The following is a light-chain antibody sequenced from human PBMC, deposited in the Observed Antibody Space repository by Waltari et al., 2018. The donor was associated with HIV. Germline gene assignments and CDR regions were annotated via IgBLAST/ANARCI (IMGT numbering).Light chain of an antibody. V-gene: IGLV3-25*03. CDR1: LLAQQY. CDR3: QSADSSGTYV. CDR2: HDT. J-gene: IGLJ1*01. Sequence: SYELIQPPSVSVSPGQTARITCSGDLLAQQYGYLDQQMPGLAPVLLIYHDTERPSGVPERFSGSSSGTTFTFSISGGQAEDEADYYCQSADSSGTYVFGTGTKVTVL.